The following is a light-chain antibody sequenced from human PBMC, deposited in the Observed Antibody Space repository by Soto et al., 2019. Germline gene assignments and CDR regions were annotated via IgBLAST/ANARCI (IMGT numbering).Light chain of an antibody. CDR3: QQYGSSPRT. V-gene: IGKV3-20*01. CDR2: GAS. CDR1: QSVSSSF. J-gene: IGKJ1*01. Sequence: EMVLTQYPGTLSLSPGERANLSCRASQSVSSSFLAWYQQKTGQAPRLVIYGASSRATGIPDRFSGSGSGTDFTLPISRLEPEDFAVYYCQQYGSSPRTFGQGNKVAIQ.